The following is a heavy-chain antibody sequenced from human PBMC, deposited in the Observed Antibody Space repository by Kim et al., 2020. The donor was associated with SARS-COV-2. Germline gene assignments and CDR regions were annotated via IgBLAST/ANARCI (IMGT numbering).Heavy chain of an antibody. D-gene: IGHD2-21*02. V-gene: IGHV3-53*01. CDR3: ARLVVVTASYFDY. J-gene: IGHJ4*02. Sequence: GGSLRLSCAASGFTVSSNYMSWVRQAPGKGLEWVSVIYSGGSTYYADSVKGGFTISIDNSKNTLYLQMNSLRAEDTAVYYCARLVVVTASYFDYWGQGTLVTVSS. CDR1: GFTVSSNY. CDR2: IYSGGST.